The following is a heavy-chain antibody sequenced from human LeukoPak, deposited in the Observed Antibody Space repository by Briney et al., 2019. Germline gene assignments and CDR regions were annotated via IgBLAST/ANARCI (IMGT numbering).Heavy chain of an antibody. J-gene: IGHJ4*02. D-gene: IGHD3-10*01. Sequence: GGSLRLSRAASGFTFSSYAMSWVRQAPGKGLEWVSAISGSGGSTYYADSVKGRFTISRDNSKNTLYLQMNSLRAEDTAVYYCAKGRLWFGENYFDYWGQGTLVTVSS. CDR2: ISGSGGST. CDR1: GFTFSSYA. V-gene: IGHV3-23*01. CDR3: AKGRLWFGENYFDY.